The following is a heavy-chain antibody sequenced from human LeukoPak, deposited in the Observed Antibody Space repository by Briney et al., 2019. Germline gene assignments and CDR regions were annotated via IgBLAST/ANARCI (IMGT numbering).Heavy chain of an antibody. V-gene: IGHV3-23*01. J-gene: IGHJ4*02. CDR1: GFTFSSHG. Sequence: GGSLRLSCAASGFTFSSHGMSSVRQAPGKRLEWVSTISVSGDNTYYADSVKGRFTISRDNSKNTLYLQMNSLRAEDTAVYYCAKVTYGSGTYGAFDYWGQGTLVTVSS. CDR2: ISVSGDNT. CDR3: AKVTYGSGTYGAFDY. D-gene: IGHD3-10*01.